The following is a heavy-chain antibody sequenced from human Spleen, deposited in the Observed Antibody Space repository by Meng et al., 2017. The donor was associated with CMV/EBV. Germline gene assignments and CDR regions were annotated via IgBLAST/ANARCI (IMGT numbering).Heavy chain of an antibody. CDR3: AKGGGLRLGELSFLDY. CDR2: ISWNSGRI. J-gene: IGHJ4*02. V-gene: IGHV3-9*01. CDR1: EFTFDDYA. D-gene: IGHD3-16*02. Sequence: SLKISCAASEFTFDDYAMHWVRQAPGKGLEWVSGISWNSGRIGYADSVKGRFTISRDNAKNSLYLEMNSLRPEDTALYYCAKGGGLRLGELSFLDYWGQGTLVTVSS.